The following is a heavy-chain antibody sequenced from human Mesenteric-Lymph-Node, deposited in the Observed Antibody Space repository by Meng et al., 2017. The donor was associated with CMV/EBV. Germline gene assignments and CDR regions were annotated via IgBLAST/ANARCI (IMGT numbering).Heavy chain of an antibody. CDR3: ARDTLTYSYGPGWIDP. CDR1: VVSILICWHS. V-gene: IGHV4-39*02. J-gene: IGHJ5*02. CDR2: IFYSISA. D-gene: IGHD3-10*01. Sequence: RLTESPPLLVKPARPLPLKSSVSVVSILICWHSWDCIRHPPGTVLQWIGSIFYSISAHYYPALESQVTISIDKSKNEFFLNLGSVTAADTAMYFCARDTLTYSYGPGWIDPWGQGTLVTVSS.